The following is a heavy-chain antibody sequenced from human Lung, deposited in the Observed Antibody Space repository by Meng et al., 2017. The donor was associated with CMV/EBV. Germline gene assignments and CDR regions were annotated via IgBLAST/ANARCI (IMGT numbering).Heavy chain of an antibody. D-gene: IGHD6-19*01. CDR2: VNSNNDAK. V-gene: IGHV1-2*02. CDR1: GFSFSNHY. J-gene: IGHJ4*02. Sequence: QVQLVQYGADMKTPVGSFKVSCTTSGFSFSNHYIHWVRQAPGQGLEWMGWVNSNNDAKKYARKFQGRVSMTRDTSSSTTHMELRRLMSDDTAVYYCVRSSGWSRFDYWGQGTLVTVSS. CDR3: VRSSGWSRFDY.